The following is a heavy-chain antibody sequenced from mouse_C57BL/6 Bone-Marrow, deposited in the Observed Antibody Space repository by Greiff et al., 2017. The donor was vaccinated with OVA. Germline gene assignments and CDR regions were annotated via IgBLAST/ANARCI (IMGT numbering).Heavy chain of an antibody. V-gene: IGHV5-4*03. J-gene: IGHJ3*01. Sequence: EVKVEESGGGLVKPGGSLKLSCAASGFTFSSYAMSWVRQTPEKRLEWVATISDGGSYTYYPDNVKGRFTISRDNAKNNLYLQMSHLKSEDTAMYYCARGGYYFAYWGQGTLVTVSA. D-gene: IGHD2-3*01. CDR2: ISDGGSYT. CDR3: ARGGYYFAY. CDR1: GFTFSSYA.